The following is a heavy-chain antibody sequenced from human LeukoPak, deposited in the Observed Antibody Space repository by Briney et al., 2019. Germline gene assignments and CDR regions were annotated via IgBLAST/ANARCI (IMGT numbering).Heavy chain of an antibody. CDR1: GYTFTSYY. CDR3: ARVRKGYCSSTSCRNWFDP. V-gene: IGHV1-46*01. D-gene: IGHD2-2*01. Sequence: EASVKVSCKASGYTFTSYYMHWVRQAPGQGLEWMGIINPSGGSTSYAQKFQGRVTMTRDTSTSTVYMELSSLRSEDTAVYYCARVRKGYCSSTSCRNWFDPWGQGTLVTVSS. CDR2: INPSGGST. J-gene: IGHJ5*02.